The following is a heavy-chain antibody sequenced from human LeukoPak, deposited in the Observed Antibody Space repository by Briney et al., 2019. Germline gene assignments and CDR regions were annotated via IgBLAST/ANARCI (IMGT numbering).Heavy chain of an antibody. V-gene: IGHV1-2*02. J-gene: IGHJ4*02. Sequence: ASVKVSCKASGYTFTGYYIRWVRQASGQGLEWMGWINANSGGTNYAQKFQGRVTMTRNTSISTAYMELSSLRSEDTAVYYCAANGVLWFGELHDYWGQGTLVTVSS. CDR2: INANSGGT. CDR1: GYTFTGYY. CDR3: AANGVLWFGELHDY. D-gene: IGHD3-10*01.